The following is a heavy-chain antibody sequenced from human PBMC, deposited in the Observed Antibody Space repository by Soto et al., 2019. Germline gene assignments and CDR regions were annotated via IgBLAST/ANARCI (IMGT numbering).Heavy chain of an antibody. CDR3: ARDWYYYDTSNHFSADAFDI. CDR2: ISNDGTST. V-gene: IGHV3-74*01. Sequence: GGSLRLSCAASGFTSSSYWMHWVRQAPGKGLVWVSRISNDGTSTNYADSVKGRFTISRDNAKNTVYLEMNSLRAEDTAVYYCARDWYYYDTSNHFSADAFDIWGQGTTVTVSS. D-gene: IGHD3-22*01. J-gene: IGHJ3*02. CDR1: GFTSSSYW.